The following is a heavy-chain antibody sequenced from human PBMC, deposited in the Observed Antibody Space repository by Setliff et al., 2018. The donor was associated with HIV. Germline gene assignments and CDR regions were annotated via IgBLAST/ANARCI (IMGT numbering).Heavy chain of an antibody. Sequence: GGSLGLSCAASGFLFHTYWMSWVRQAPGKGLEWVANIKEDGSEKYYVDSVKGRFTISRDNAENSLYLQMNSLTAEDTAVYYCARDGDYYDSSGSDYWGQGTLVTVSS. CDR2: IKEDGSEK. CDR1: GFLFHTYW. D-gene: IGHD3-22*01. V-gene: IGHV3-7*05. J-gene: IGHJ4*02. CDR3: ARDGDYYDSSGSDY.